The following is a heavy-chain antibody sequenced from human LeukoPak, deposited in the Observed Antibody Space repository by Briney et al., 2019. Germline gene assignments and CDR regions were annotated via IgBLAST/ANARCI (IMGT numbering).Heavy chain of an antibody. J-gene: IGHJ3*02. CDR3: ARSSRPYCSSTSCYAFDI. CDR2: IYYSGST. Sequence: PSETLSLTCTVSGGSISSSSYYWGWIRQPPGKGLEWIGSIYYSGSTYYNPSLESRVTISVDTSKNQFSLKLSSVTAADTAVYYCARSSRPYCSSTSCYAFDIWGQGTMVTVSS. D-gene: IGHD2-2*01. CDR1: GGSISSSSYY. V-gene: IGHV4-39*01.